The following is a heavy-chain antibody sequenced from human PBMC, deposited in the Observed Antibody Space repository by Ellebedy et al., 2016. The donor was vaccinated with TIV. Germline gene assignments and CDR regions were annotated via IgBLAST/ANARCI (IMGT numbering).Heavy chain of an antibody. CDR2: INSDGSST. CDR1: GFPFSPYW. D-gene: IGHD6-19*01. CDR3: ATAGRGWAQDAFDI. Sequence: PGGSLRLSCEASGFPFSPYWMHWVRQAPGKGLVWVSRINSDGSSTSYADSVKGRFTISRDNAKNTLYLQMNSLRAEDTAVYYCATAGRGWAQDAFDIWGQGTMVTVSS. V-gene: IGHV3-74*01. J-gene: IGHJ3*02.